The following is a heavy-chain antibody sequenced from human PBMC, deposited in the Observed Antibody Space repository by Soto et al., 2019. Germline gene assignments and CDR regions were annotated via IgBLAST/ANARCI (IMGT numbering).Heavy chain of an antibody. CDR3: AKNSLGSSGYYYR. V-gene: IGHV5-51*01. CDR2: IYPGDSDT. Sequence: PAESLKISCKGSGYIFTSYWICWVLQMPGKVLEWMGIIYPGDSDTRYSPSFQGQVTISADKSISTAYLQWSSLKASDTAMYYCAKNSLGSSGYYYRWGQGTLVTVSS. J-gene: IGHJ5*02. CDR1: GYIFTSYW. D-gene: IGHD3-22*01.